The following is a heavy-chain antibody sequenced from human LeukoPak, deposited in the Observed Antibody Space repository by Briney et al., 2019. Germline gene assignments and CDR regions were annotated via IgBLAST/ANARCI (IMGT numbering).Heavy chain of an antibody. CDR2: IYYSGST. J-gene: IGHJ5*02. CDR1: GGSFSGYY. CDR3: ARDWSIAAAGIDP. D-gene: IGHD6-13*01. V-gene: IGHV4-34*01. Sequence: SETLSLTCAVYGGSFSGYYWSWIRQPPGKGLEWIGYIYYSGSTYYNPSLKSRVTISVDTSKNQFSLKLSSVTAADTAVYYCARDWSIAAAGIDPWGQGTLVTVSS.